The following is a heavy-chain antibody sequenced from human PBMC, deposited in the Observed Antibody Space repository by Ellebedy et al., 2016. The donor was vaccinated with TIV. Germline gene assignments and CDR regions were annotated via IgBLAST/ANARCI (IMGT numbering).Heavy chain of an antibody. J-gene: IGHJ4*02. D-gene: IGHD2-21*02. CDR2: IFPNDKE. V-gene: IGHV2-26*01. CDR1: GFSLSNIIMG. CDR3: TRTLRYCGGDCSFLFDF. Sequence: SGPTLVKPTETLTLTCTVSGFSLSNIIMGVSWFRPPPGKALEWLAHIFPNDKESYTTSLKRRLTISKDTAKSQVVLHRSNMDPVDAATYYFTRTLRYCGGDCSFLFDFWGQGTLVTVSS.